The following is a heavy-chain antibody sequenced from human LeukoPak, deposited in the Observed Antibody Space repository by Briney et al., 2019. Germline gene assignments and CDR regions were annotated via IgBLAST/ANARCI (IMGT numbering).Heavy chain of an antibody. J-gene: IGHJ4*02. CDR2: INPSGGST. CDR1: GYTFTSYY. V-gene: IGHV1-46*01. D-gene: IGHD6-19*01. Sequence: GASVKVSCKASGYTFTSYYMHWVRQAPGQGLEWMGIINPSGGSTSYAQKFQGRVTMTRDTSTSTAYMELSSLRSEDTAVYYCARELIAHSSGWYFYYWGQGTLVTVSS. CDR3: ARELIAHSSGWYFYY.